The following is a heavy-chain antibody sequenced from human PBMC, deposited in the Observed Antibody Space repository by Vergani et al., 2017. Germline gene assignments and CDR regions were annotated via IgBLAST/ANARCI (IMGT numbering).Heavy chain of an antibody. Sequence: QVQLQESGPGLVKPSETLSLTCTVSGGSISSYYWSWIRQPAGKGLEWIGRIYTSGSTNYNPSLKSRVTMSVDTSKNPFSLKLSSVTAADTAVYYCARDEGDYGDPRAYWYFDLWGRGTLVTVSS. V-gene: IGHV4-4*07. J-gene: IGHJ2*01. D-gene: IGHD4-17*01. CDR1: GGSISSYY. CDR2: IYTSGST. CDR3: ARDEGDYGDPRAYWYFDL.